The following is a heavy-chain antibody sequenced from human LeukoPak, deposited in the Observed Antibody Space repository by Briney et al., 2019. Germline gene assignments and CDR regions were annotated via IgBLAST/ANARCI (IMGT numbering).Heavy chain of an antibody. V-gene: IGHV4-59*08. J-gene: IGHJ4*02. CDR1: GGSISSYY. Sequence: SETLSLTCTVSGGSISSYYWSWIRQPPGMGLEWIGYIYYSGSTNYNPSLKSRVTISVDTSKNQFSLKLSSVTAADTAVYYCATHTRTNFDYWGQGTLVTVSS. CDR2: IYYSGST. CDR3: ATHTRTNFDY. D-gene: IGHD1-14*01.